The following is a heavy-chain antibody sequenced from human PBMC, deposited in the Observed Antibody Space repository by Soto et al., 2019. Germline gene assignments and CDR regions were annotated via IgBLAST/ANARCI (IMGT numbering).Heavy chain of an antibody. CDR1: GFTFSSYG. Sequence: GGSLRLSCAASGFTFSSYGMHWVRQAPGKGLEWVAVISYDGSNKYYADSVKGRFTISRDNSKNTLYLQMNSLRAEDTAVYYCAKDPYDSSGYYSNDAFDIWGQGTMVTISS. V-gene: IGHV3-30*18. CDR2: ISYDGSNK. D-gene: IGHD3-22*01. CDR3: AKDPYDSSGYYSNDAFDI. J-gene: IGHJ3*02.